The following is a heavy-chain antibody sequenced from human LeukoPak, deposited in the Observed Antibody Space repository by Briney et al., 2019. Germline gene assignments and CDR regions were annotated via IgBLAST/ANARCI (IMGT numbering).Heavy chain of an antibody. J-gene: IGHJ6*03. CDR2: IYYSGST. Sequence: SETLSLTCTVSGGSISSSSYYWSWIRQPPGKGLEWIGYIYYSGSTNYNPSLKSRVTISVDTSKNQFSLKLSSVTAADTAVYYCARTVLGYMDVWGKGTTVTVSS. CDR1: GGSISSSSYY. D-gene: IGHD2-15*01. V-gene: IGHV4-61*01. CDR3: ARTVLGYMDV.